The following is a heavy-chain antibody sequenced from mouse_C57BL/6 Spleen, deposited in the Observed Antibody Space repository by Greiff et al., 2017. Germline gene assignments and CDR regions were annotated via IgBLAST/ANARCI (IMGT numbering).Heavy chain of an antibody. CDR3: TTKGYDYGGAY. CDR1: GFNIKDDY. V-gene: IGHV14-4*01. J-gene: IGHJ3*01. D-gene: IGHD2-4*01. CDR2: IDPENGDT. Sequence: VQLQQSGAELVRPGASVKLSCTASGFNIKDDYLHWVKQRPEQGLEWIGWIDPENGDTEYASKFQGKATITADTSSNTAYLQLSSLTSEDTAVYYCTTKGYDYGGAYWAQGTLVTVS.